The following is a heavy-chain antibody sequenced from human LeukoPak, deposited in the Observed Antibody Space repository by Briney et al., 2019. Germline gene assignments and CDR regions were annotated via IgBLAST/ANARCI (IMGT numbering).Heavy chain of an antibody. CDR2: IYQDGSAK. D-gene: IGHD6-13*01. V-gene: IGHV3-7*01. Sequence: SGGSLRLSCAASGFTFSSYGMHWVRQAPGKGLEWVANIYQDGSAKYYVDSVKGRFTVSRDNARNSLYLQMNSLRAEDTAVYYCARQGVSAGTSYYYMDVWGKGTTVTVSS. CDR1: GFTFSSYG. J-gene: IGHJ6*03. CDR3: ARQGVSAGTSYYYMDV.